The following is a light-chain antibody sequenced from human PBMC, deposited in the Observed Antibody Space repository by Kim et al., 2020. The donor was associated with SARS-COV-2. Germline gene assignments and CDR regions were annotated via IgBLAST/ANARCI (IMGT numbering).Light chain of an antibody. CDR3: QQRSNWPPT. J-gene: IGKJ1*01. Sequence: PGERATLSCRASQSVSSYLAWYQQKPGQAPRLLIYDASNRATGIPARFSGSGSGTDFTLTISSLEPEDFAVYYCQQRSNWPPTFGQGTKVDI. CDR2: DAS. V-gene: IGKV3-11*01. CDR1: QSVSSY.